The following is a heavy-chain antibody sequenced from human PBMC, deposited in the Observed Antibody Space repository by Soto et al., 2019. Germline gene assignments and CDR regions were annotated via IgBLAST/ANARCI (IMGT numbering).Heavy chain of an antibody. CDR3: ARDRYCSGGSCYSYFDY. J-gene: IGHJ4*02. D-gene: IGHD2-15*01. CDR2: IYYSGST. V-gene: IGHV4-31*03. Sequence: SETLSLTCTVSGGSISSGGYYWSWIRQHPGKGLEWIGNIYYSGSTYYNPSLESRVTISVDTSKNQFSLKLSSVTAADTAVYYCARDRYCSGGSCYSYFDYWGQGTLVTVSS. CDR1: GGSISSGGYY.